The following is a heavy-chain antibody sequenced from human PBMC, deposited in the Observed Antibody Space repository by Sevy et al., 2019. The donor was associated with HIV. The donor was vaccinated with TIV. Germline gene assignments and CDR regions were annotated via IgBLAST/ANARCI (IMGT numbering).Heavy chain of an antibody. CDR1: GFTFDDYV. CDR2: ITWNSGNI. Sequence: GGSLRLSCAASGFTFDDYVMHWVRQVPGKGLEWVSSITWNSGNIGYADSVKGRFTISRDNAKNSLYLQMNSLRAEDTALYSCIKDLYPPTTVVAGYFHHWGQGTLVTVSS. CDR3: IKDLYPPTTVVAGYFHH. J-gene: IGHJ1*01. V-gene: IGHV3-9*01. D-gene: IGHD2-15*01.